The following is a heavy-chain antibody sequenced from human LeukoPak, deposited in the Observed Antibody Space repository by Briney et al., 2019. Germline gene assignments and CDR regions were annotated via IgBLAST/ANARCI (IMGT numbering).Heavy chain of an antibody. J-gene: IGHJ4*02. Sequence: PGKSLRLSCAASGFTFSNYPMHWVRQAPGKGLEWVAVISYDGSNKYYADSVKGRFTISRDNSENTLSLQMNSLRAEDTAVYYCARDQSPGWLPGYWGQGTLVTVSS. V-gene: IGHV3-30-3*01. CDR3: ARDQSPGWLPGY. D-gene: IGHD6-19*01. CDR2: ISYDGSNK. CDR1: GFTFSNYP.